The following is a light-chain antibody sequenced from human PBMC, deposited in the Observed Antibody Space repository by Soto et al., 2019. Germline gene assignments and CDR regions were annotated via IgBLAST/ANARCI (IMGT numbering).Light chain of an antibody. CDR3: QQYNNWLTWT. V-gene: IGKV3-15*01. Sequence: EIVMTQSPATLSVSPGERATLSCRASQSVSGNLAWYQQKPGQAPRLLIYGASTRATGIPARFSGSGSGTEFPHTISSLQSEDFAVYYCQQYNNWLTWTFGQGTKVEIK. CDR2: GAS. CDR1: QSVSGN. J-gene: IGKJ1*01.